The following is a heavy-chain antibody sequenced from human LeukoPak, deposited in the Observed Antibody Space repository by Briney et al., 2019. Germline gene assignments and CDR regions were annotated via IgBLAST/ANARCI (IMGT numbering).Heavy chain of an antibody. V-gene: IGHV3-66*01. CDR1: GFTVSSSY. CDR3: ARDSGYISDY. Sequence: GGSLRLSCAASGFTVSSSYMSWVRQAPGKGLEWVSVIYSGGTAYYADSVKGRFTISRDNSKNTLYLQMNSLRAEDTAVYYCARDSGYISDYWGQGTLVTVSS. J-gene: IGHJ4*02. D-gene: IGHD5-12*01. CDR2: IYSGGTA.